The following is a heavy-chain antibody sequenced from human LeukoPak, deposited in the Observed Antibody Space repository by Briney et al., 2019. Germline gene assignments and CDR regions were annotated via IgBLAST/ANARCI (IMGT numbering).Heavy chain of an antibody. CDR3: ASRYCSSTSCFFDY. Sequence: PGGSLRLSCAASGFTFSSYSVNWVRQAPGKGLEWVSSISSSSSYIYYADSVKGRFTISRDNAKNSLYLQMNSLRAEDTAVYYCASRYCSSTSCFFDYWGQGTLVTVSS. J-gene: IGHJ4*02. CDR1: GFTFSSYS. V-gene: IGHV3-21*01. CDR2: ISSSSSYI. D-gene: IGHD2-2*01.